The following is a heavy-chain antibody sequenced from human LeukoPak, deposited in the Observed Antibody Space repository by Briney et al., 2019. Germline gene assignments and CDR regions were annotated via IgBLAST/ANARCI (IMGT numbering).Heavy chain of an antibody. CDR2: ISGGGGTT. D-gene: IGHD6-13*01. CDR1: GFTFSIYA. J-gene: IGHJ4*02. CDR3: AKEHMAAAVYYFDY. V-gene: IGHV3-23*01. Sequence: GGSLRLSCAASGFTFSIYAMSWVRQAPGKGLKWVSTISGGGGTTDYADSVKGRFTISRDNSKNTLYLQMNSLRAEDTAVYYCAKEHMAAAVYYFDYWGQGTLVTVSS.